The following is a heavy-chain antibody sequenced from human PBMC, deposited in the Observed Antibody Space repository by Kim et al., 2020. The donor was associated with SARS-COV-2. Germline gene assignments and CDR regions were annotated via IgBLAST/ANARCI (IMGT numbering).Heavy chain of an antibody. CDR3: ARGDPGSSDAFDI. Sequence: SETLSLTCAVYGGSFSGYYWSWIRQPPGKGLEWIGEINHSGSTNYNPSLKSRVTISVDTSKNQFSLKLSSVTATDTAVYYCARGDPGSSDAFDIWGQGTMVTVSS. CDR2: INHSGST. V-gene: IGHV4-34*01. J-gene: IGHJ3*02. D-gene: IGHD6-6*01. CDR1: GGSFSGYY.